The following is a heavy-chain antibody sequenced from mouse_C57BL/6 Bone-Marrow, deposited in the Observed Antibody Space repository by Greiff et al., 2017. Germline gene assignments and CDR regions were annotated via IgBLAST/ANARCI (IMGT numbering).Heavy chain of an antibody. CDR3: TRDTTVVYWYFDV. J-gene: IGHJ1*03. V-gene: IGHV1-15*01. CDR2: IDPETGGT. D-gene: IGHD1-1*01. Sequence: QVQLQQSGAELVRPGASVTLSCKASGYTFTDYEMHWVKQTPVHGLEWIGAIDPETGGTAYNQKFKGKAILTADKSSSTADMELRSLTSADSAVYYCTRDTTVVYWYFDVWGTGTTVTVSS. CDR1: GYTFTDYE.